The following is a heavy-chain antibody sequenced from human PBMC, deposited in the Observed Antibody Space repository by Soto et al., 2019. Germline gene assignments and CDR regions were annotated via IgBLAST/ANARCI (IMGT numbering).Heavy chain of an antibody. J-gene: IGHJ5*01. CDR3: AKDLSRWPHYAFDS. V-gene: IGHV3-23*01. CDR1: GFPFSNYG. CDR2: ISTNGDTA. D-gene: IGHD4-17*01. Sequence: LRLSCAASGFPFSNYGMNWVRQAPGKGLEWVSGISTNGDTANYADSVKGRFTISRDNSKNALYMQMNGLRPEDTAVYYCAKDLSRWPHYAFDSWGQGTLVTVSS.